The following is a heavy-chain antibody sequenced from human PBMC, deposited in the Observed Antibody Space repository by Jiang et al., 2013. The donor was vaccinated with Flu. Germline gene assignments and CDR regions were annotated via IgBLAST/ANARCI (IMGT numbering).Heavy chain of an antibody. J-gene: IGHJ4*02. V-gene: IGHV3-11*04. Sequence: KPGGSLRLSCAASGFTFSDYYMSWIRQAPGKGLEWVSYISSSGSTIYYADSVKGRFTISRDNAKNSLYLQMNSLRAEDTAVYYCARIPRAHCSGGSCWSKTGLGYFDYWGQGTLVTVSS. CDR3: ARIPRAHCSGGSCWSKTGLGYFDY. CDR2: ISSSGSTI. D-gene: IGHD2-15*01. CDR1: GFTFSDYY.